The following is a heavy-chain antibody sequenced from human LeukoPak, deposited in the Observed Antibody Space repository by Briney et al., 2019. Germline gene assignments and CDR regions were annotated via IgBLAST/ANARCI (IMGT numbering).Heavy chain of an antibody. CDR2: INAGNGNT. J-gene: IGHJ4*02. CDR3: ASSNTYYYDSSGYPLDY. D-gene: IGHD3-22*01. Sequence: ASVKVSCKASGYTFTSYAMHWVRQAPGQRLEWMGWINAGNGNTKYSQKFQGRVTITRDTSASTAYMELSSLRSEDTAVYYCASSNTYYYDSSGYPLDYWGQGTLATVSS. CDR1: GYTFTSYA. V-gene: IGHV1-3*01.